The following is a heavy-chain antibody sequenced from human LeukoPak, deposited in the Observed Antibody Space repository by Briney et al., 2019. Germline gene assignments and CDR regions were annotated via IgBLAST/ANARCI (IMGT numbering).Heavy chain of an antibody. D-gene: IGHD5-12*01. CDR1: GGSFSGYY. J-gene: IGHJ6*03. Sequence: MSSETLSLTCAVYGGSFSGYYWSWIRQPPGKGLEWIGEINHSGGTNYNPSLKSRVTISVDTSKNQFSLKLGSVTAADTAVYYCARNLRQWLRFYYYMDVWGKGTTVTVSS. CDR2: INHSGGT. V-gene: IGHV4-34*01. CDR3: ARNLRQWLRFYYYMDV.